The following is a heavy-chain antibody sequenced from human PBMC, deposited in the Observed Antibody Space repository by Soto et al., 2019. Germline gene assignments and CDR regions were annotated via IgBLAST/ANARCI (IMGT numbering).Heavy chain of an antibody. V-gene: IGHV3-11*01. J-gene: IGHJ6*02. D-gene: IGHD4-17*01. CDR1: GFTCSDYY. CDR2: ISSTGSTI. Sequence: QVQLVESGGGLVKPGGSLRLSCAASGFTCSDYYMSWIRQAPGKGLEWVSYISSTGSTIYYADSVKGRFAISRDNAKNSLYLQMNSLRAEDTAVYYCASPTVTPHYGMDVWGQGTTFTVSS. CDR3: ASPTVTPHYGMDV.